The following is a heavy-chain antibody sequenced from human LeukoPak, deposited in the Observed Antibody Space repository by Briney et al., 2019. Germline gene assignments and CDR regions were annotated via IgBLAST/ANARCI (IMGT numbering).Heavy chain of an antibody. J-gene: IGHJ4*02. CDR2: MYYSGIT. CDR1: GGSISSTTYY. D-gene: IGHD1-1*01. V-gene: IGHV4-39*01. CDR3: ARHSAGQLILN. Sequence: PSETLSLTCTVAGGSISSTTYYWGWIRHPPGKGLEWLGSMYYSGITYYNPSLRSRVTISIDTSKNQFSLKVNSVTAADTAVYYCARHSAGQLILNWGQGTLVTVSS.